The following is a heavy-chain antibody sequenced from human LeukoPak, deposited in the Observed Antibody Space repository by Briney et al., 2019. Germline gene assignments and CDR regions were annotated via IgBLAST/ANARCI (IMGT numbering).Heavy chain of an antibody. D-gene: IGHD3-22*01. J-gene: IGHJ4*02. CDR1: GDSISSSNYY. CDR3: ARLYYYDSSGPPL. Sequence: SETLSLTCTISGDSISSSNYYWGWIRQPPGKGLEWIGNIYYSGRTYYNPSLKSRVTISVDTSKNDFSLKLSSVTAADTAVYYCARLYYYDSSGPPLWGQGTMVAVSS. CDR2: IYYSGRT. V-gene: IGHV4-39*02.